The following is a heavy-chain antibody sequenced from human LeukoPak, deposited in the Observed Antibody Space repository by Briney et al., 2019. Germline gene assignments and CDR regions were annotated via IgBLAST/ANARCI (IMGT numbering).Heavy chain of an antibody. CDR1: GFTFSSYW. J-gene: IGHJ4*02. Sequence: GGSLRLSCAASGFTFSSYWMHWVRHAPGKGLVWVSRINSDGSSTSYADSVKGRFTISRDNAKNPLYLQMSSLRAEDTAVYYCARDPTHGIAAAGFDYWGQGTLVTVSS. CDR2: INSDGSST. CDR3: ARDPTHGIAAAGFDY. D-gene: IGHD6-13*01. V-gene: IGHV3-74*01.